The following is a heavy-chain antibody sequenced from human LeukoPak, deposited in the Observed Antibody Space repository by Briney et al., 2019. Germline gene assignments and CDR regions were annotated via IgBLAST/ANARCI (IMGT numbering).Heavy chain of an antibody. CDR3: AGSIAARLDY. CDR2: INHSGST. V-gene: IGHV4-34*01. D-gene: IGHD6-6*01. J-gene: IGHJ4*02. CDR1: GGSFSDYY. Sequence: SETLSLTCAVYGGSFSDYYWSWIRQPPGKGLERLGEINHSGSTNYNPSLKSRVTISVDTSKNQFSLKLSSVTAADTAVYYCAGSIAARLDYWGQGTLVTVSS.